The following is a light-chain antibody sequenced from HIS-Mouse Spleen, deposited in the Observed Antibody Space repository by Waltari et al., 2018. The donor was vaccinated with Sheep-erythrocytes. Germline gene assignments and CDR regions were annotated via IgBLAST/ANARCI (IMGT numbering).Light chain of an antibody. CDR3: QQANSFPIT. J-gene: IGKJ5*01. V-gene: IGKV1-12*01. Sequence: DIQMTQSPSSVSASVGDRVTITCRASQGISSWLAWHQQKPGKAPKLLIYAASSLQSGVPSRFSGSGSGTDFTRTISSLQPEDFATYYCQQANSFPITFGQGTRLEIK. CDR1: QGISSW. CDR2: AAS.